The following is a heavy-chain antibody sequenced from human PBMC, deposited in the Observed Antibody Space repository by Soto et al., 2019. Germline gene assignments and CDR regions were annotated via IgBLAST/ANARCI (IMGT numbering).Heavy chain of an antibody. J-gene: IGHJ4*02. CDR3: ARIAYSYMNSSSSDFDY. V-gene: IGHV3-30-3*01. D-gene: IGHD6-6*01. CDR1: GFTFSSYA. CDR2: ISYDGSNK. Sequence: GGSLRLSCAASGFTFSSYAMHWVRQAPGKGLEWVAVISYDGSNKYYADSVKGRFTISRDNSENTLYLQMNSLRAEDTAVYYCARIAYSYMNSSSSDFDYWGQGTLVTVSS.